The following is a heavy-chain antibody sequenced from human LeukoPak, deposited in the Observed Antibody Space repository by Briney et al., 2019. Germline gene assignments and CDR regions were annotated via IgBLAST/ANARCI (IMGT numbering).Heavy chain of an antibody. D-gene: IGHD3-10*01. CDR1: GYTFTSYD. CDR2: MNPNSGNT. J-gene: IGHJ5*02. V-gene: IGHV1-8*03. Sequence: GASVKVSCKASGYTFTSYDINWVRQATGQGLEWMGWMNPNSGNTGYAQKFQGRVTITRNTSISTAYMELSSLRSEDTAVYYCARVRITMVRGVPWINWFDPWGQGTLVTVSS. CDR3: ARVRITMVRGVPWINWFDP.